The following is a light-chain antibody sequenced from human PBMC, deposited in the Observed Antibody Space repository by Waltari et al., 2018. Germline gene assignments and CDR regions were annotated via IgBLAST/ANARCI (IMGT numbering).Light chain of an antibody. CDR1: QSVSSH. Sequence: IVMTQSPATLSVSPGERATLPRKARQSVSSHIAWYQQKPGQAPRRLIYGASTRTTGIPARFSGSGSGTEFTLTISSMQSEEFAVYYCQQYNNWPPDGPFGGGTKVEIK. V-gene: IGKV3-15*01. J-gene: IGKJ4*01. CDR3: QQYNNWPPDGP. CDR2: GAS.